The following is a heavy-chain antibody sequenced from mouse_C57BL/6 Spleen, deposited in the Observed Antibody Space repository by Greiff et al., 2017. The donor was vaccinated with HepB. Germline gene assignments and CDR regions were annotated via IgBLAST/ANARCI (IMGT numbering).Heavy chain of an antibody. J-gene: IGHJ3*01. CDR1: GYAFSSSW. CDR2: IYPGDGDT. D-gene: IGHD3-2*02. CDR3: ARPAQAPFAY. V-gene: IGHV1-82*01. Sequence: QVQLQQSGPELVKPGASVKISCKASGYAFSSSWMNWVKQRPGKGLEWIGRIYPGDGDTNYNGKFKGKATLTADNSSSTAYMQLSSLTSEDSAVYFCARPAQAPFAYWGQGTLVTVSA.